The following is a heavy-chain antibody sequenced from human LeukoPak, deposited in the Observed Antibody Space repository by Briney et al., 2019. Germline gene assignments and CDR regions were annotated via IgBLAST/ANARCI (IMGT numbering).Heavy chain of an antibody. J-gene: IGHJ4*02. Sequence: GGSLRLSCVASGFTFSGYAMSWVRQAPGKGLEWVSAISGSGGSTYYADSVKGRFTISRDNSKNTLYLQMNSLRAEDTAVYYCAKGPTYYDFWSGLLSYWGQGTLVTVSS. D-gene: IGHD3-3*01. CDR2: ISGSGGST. V-gene: IGHV3-23*01. CDR1: GFTFSGYA. CDR3: AKGPTYYDFWSGLLSY.